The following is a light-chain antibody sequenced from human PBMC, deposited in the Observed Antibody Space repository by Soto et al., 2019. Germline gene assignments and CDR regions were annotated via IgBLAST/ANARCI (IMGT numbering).Light chain of an antibody. CDR1: SSNIGVGYD. J-gene: IGLJ3*02. CDR2: GNS. CDR3: QEYDTSLSGWV. V-gene: IGLV1-40*01. Sequence: QSVLTQPPSVSAAPGQRVTISCTGSSSNIGVGYDVDWYQQFPGTAPKLLLYGNSNRTSGVPDRFSGSKSGTSVYLAITGLQAEDEADYYCQEYDTSLSGWVFGGGTKVTVL.